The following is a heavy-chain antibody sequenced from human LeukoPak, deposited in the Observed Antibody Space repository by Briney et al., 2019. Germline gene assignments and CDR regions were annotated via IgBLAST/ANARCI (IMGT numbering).Heavy chain of an antibody. CDR1: EFTFSSFL. CDR2: ISGTGGST. Sequence: GGSLGLSCAASEFTFSSFLMSWVRQAPGKGLEWVSGISGTGGSTWYIDSVRGRFTISRDNTKNTFYLHMSSLRVDDTAVYYCARGRLYGMDVWGQGTTVIVSS. D-gene: IGHD4/OR15-4a*01. V-gene: IGHV3-23*01. J-gene: IGHJ6*02. CDR3: ARGRLYGMDV.